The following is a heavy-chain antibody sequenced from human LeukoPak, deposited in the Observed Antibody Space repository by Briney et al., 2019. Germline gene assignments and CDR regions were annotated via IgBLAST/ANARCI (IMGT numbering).Heavy chain of an antibody. CDR2: ISYDGSIK. CDR3: ARTVYDYVWGSPLDY. J-gene: IGHJ4*02. V-gene: IGHV3-30*03. Sequence: GGSLRLSCAASGFTFSSYEMNWVRQAPGKGLEWVAVISYDGSIKYYADSVKGRFTISRDNSKNTLYLQMNSLRAEDTAVYYCARTVYDYVWGSPLDYWGQGTLVTVSS. CDR1: GFTFSSYE. D-gene: IGHD3-16*01.